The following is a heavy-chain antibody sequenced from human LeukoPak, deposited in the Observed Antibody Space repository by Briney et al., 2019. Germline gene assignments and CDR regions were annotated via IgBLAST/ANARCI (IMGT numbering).Heavy chain of an antibody. J-gene: IGHJ4*02. CDR3: ARWGITTGDY. Sequence: GGSLRLSCAASGFTFTSYSMNWVRQAPGKGLEWVSSISSSSSYIYYADSVKGRFTISRDNAKNSLYLQMNSLRAEDTAVYYCARWGITTGDYWGQGTLVTVSS. D-gene: IGHD3-22*01. CDR2: ISSSSSYI. CDR1: GFTFTSYS. V-gene: IGHV3-21*01.